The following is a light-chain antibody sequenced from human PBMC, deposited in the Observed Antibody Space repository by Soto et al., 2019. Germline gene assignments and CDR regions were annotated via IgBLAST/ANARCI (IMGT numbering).Light chain of an antibody. V-gene: IGKV1D-12*01. J-gene: IGKJ4*01. CDR3: QQTISFPLT. CDR1: QDISSG. CDR2: AAF. Sequence: DIQMTQSPSAVSASGGDRVTITCRASQDISSGLAWYQQKPGEAPKVLIYAAFSLESGVPSRFSGSGSGTDFTLTISSLQPEAFATYYCQQTISFPLTFGGGTKVEI.